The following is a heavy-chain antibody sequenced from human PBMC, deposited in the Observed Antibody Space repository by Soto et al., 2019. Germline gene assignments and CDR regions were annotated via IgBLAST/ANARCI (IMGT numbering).Heavy chain of an antibody. CDR1: GYTFTYRY. D-gene: IGHD4-17*01. CDR3: ARSDTVNTKGWYFDL. Sequence: QMQLVQSGAEVKKTGSSVKVSCKASGYTFTYRYLHWVRQAPGQALEWMGWITPFNGNTNYAQKFQDRVTIARDRPMSTASMELTSLRSEDTAMYYCARSDTVNTKGWYFDLWGRGTLVTFSS. J-gene: IGHJ2*01. CDR2: ITPFNGNT. V-gene: IGHV1-45*02.